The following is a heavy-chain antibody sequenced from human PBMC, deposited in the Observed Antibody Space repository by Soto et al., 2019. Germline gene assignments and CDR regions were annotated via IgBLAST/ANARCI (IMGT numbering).Heavy chain of an antibody. CDR3: ARDGGRVGYSYGPLSFDAFDI. CDR1: GGTFSSYA. V-gene: IGHV1-69*13. Sequence: SVKVSCKASGGTFSSYAISWVRQAPGQGLEWMGGIIPIFGTANYAQKFQGRVTITADESTSTAYMELSSLRSEDTAVYYCARDGGRVGYSYGPLSFDAFDIWGQGTMVTVSS. CDR2: IIPIFGTA. J-gene: IGHJ3*02. D-gene: IGHD5-18*01.